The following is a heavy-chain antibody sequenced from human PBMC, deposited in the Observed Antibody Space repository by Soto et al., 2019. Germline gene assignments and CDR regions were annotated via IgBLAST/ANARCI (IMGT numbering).Heavy chain of an antibody. CDR1: GFTFSAYT. J-gene: IGHJ6*02. Sequence: PGGSLRLSCAASGFTFSAYTMNWVRQAPGKGLEWVSSISETSSKVHYADSVKGRVTIARDNAKNFLYLQMKSLRAEDTAVYYSVKEADICTGSGSEDCFDVWGQGTTVTVSS. CDR2: ISETSSKV. D-gene: IGHD2-8*02. CDR3: VKEADICTGSGSEDCFDV. V-gene: IGHV3-21*06.